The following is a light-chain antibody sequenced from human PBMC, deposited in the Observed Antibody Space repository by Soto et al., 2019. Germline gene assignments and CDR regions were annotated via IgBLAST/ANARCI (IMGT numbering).Light chain of an antibody. J-gene: IGLJ2*01. Sequence: QSALTQPRSVSGSPGESVTISCSGTSSDVGSYNYVAWYQQYPGKAPKVVIYDVSERPSEVPVRFSGSKSGNTASLTISGLQAEDEAEYFWCSYSGSDSLLFGGGTKLTVL. CDR2: DVS. CDR1: SSDVGSYNY. V-gene: IGLV2-11*01. CDR3: CSYSGSDSLL.